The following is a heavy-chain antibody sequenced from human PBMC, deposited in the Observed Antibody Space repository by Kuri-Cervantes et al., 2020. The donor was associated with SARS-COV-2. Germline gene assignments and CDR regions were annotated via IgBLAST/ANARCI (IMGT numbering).Heavy chain of an antibody. Sequence: GSLRLSCAASGFTFSSYSMNWVRQPPGKGLEWIGYIYYSGSTNYNPSLKSRVTISVDTSKNQFSLKLSSVTAADTAVYYCARDRPWQGYFDLWGRGTLVTVSS. CDR1: GFTFSSYS. CDR3: ARDRPWQGYFDL. CDR2: IYYSGST. J-gene: IGHJ2*01. V-gene: IGHV4-59*12.